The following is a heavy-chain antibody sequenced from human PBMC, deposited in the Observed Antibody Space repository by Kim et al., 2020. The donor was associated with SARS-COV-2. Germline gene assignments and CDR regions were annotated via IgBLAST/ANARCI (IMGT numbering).Heavy chain of an antibody. J-gene: IGHJ4*02. CDR3: ARGIFGVGQPFDY. CDR2: ISRTSSYT. Sequence: GGSLRLSCAASGFTFSDYYMTWIRQAPGKGLEWVSHISRTSSYTNYADSVKGRVTISRDNAKNSMFLQMNSLRVEDTAVYYCARGIFGVGQPFDYWGQGTLVTVSS. CDR1: GFTFSDYY. D-gene: IGHD3-3*01. V-gene: IGHV3-11*05.